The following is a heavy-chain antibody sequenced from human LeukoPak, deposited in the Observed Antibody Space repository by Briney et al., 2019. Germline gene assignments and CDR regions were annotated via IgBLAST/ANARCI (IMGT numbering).Heavy chain of an antibody. D-gene: IGHD6-13*01. V-gene: IGHV4-34*01. CDR1: GGSFSGYY. J-gene: IGHJ6*02. CDR2: INHSGST. Sequence: SETLSLTCAVYGGSFSGYYWGWIRQPPGKGLEWIGEINHSGSTNYNPSLKSRVTISVDTPKNQFSLKLSSVTAADTAVYYCARGGIAAAGRRNYYYYGMDVWGQGTTVTVSS. CDR3: ARGGIAAAGRRNYYYYGMDV.